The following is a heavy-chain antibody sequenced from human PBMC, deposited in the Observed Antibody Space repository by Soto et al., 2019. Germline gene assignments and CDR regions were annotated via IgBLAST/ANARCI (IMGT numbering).Heavy chain of an antibody. V-gene: IGHV3-43*01. CDR2: ISWDGGST. J-gene: IGHJ4*02. CDR3: AKEPSGGAAAGPTYSYYFDY. Sequence: PGGSLRLSCAASGFTFDDYTMHWVRQAPGKGLEWVSLISWDGGSTYYADSVKGRFTISRDNSKNSLYLQMNSLRTEDTALYYCAKEPSGGAAAGPTYSYYFDYWGQGTLVTVSS. CDR1: GFTFDDYT. D-gene: IGHD6-13*01.